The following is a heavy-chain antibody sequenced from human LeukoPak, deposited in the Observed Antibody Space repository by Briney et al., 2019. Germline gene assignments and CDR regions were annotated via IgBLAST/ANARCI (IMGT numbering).Heavy chain of an antibody. Sequence: SVKVSCKASGGTFSSYAISWVRQAPGQGLEWMGRIIPILGIANYAQKFQGRVTITADKSTSTAYMELSSLRSEDTAVYYCARHARQQLLRGYFDYWGQGTLVTVSS. D-gene: IGHD6-13*01. CDR3: ARHARQQLLRGYFDY. CDR2: IIPILGIA. J-gene: IGHJ4*02. V-gene: IGHV1-69*04. CDR1: GGTFSSYA.